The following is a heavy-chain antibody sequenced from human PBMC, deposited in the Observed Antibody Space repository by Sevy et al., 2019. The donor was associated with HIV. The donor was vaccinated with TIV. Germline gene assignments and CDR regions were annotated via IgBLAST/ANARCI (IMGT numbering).Heavy chain of an antibody. V-gene: IGHV3-23*01. CDR3: AKVTYYYDSSGYYKGIFDY. CDR2: ISGSGGST. D-gene: IGHD3-22*01. J-gene: IGHJ4*01. CDR1: GFTFSSYA. Sequence: GGSLRLSCAASGFTFSSYAMSWVRQAPGKGLEWVSAISGSGGSTYYADSVKGRFTISRDNSKNTLYLQMNSLRAEDTAVYYCAKVTYYYDSSGYYKGIFDYWGQEPWSPSPQ.